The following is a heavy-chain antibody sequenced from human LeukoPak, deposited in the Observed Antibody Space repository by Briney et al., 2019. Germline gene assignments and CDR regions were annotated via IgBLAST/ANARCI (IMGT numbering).Heavy chain of an antibody. Sequence: GGSLRLSCAASGFTFSSYAMHWVRQAPGKGLEWVAVISYDGSNKYYADSVKGRFTISRDNSKNTLYLQMNSLRAEDTAVYYCARAFKVPSWYFDLWGRGTLVTVSS. J-gene: IGHJ2*01. CDR1: GFTFSSYA. CDR3: ARAFKVPSWYFDL. V-gene: IGHV3-30*04. CDR2: ISYDGSNK.